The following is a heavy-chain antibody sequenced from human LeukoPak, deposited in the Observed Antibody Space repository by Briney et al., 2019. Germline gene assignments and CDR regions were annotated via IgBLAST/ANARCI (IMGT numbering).Heavy chain of an antibody. CDR1: GGTFSSYT. J-gene: IGHJ4*02. CDR3: AAGGPIVGVLDFDY. CDR2: IIPILGTA. Sequence: GASVKVSCKASGGTFSSYTISWVRQAPGQGLEWMGRIIPILGTANYAQKFQGRVTITADKSTSTAYMELSSLRSEDTAVYYCAAGGPIVGVLDFDYWGQGTLVTVSS. D-gene: IGHD1-26*01. V-gene: IGHV1-69*08.